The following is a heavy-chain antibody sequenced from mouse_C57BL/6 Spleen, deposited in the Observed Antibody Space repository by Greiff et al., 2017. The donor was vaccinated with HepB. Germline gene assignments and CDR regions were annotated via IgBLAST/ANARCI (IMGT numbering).Heavy chain of an antibody. V-gene: IGHV1-22*01. CDR3: ARGGYDYAWFAY. D-gene: IGHD2-4*01. CDR1: GYTFTDYN. Sequence: VHVKQSGPELVKPGASVKMSCKASGYTFTDYNMHWVKQSHGKSLEWIGYINPNNGGTSYNQKFKGKATLTVNKSSSTAYMELRSLTSEDSAVYYCARGGYDYAWFAYWGQGTLVTVSA. CDR2: INPNNGGT. J-gene: IGHJ3*01.